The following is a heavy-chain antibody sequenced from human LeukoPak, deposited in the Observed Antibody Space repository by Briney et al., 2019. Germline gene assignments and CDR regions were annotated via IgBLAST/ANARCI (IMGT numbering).Heavy chain of an antibody. CDR2: IIPIFGTA. CDR1: GGTFGSYA. Sequence: SVKVSCKASGGTFGSYAISWVRQAPGQGLEWMGGIIPIFGTANYAQKFQGRVTIAADESTSTAYMELSSLISEDTAVYYCARDPVSVTDAFDIWGQGTMVTVSS. V-gene: IGHV1-69*13. CDR3: ARDPVSVTDAFDI. J-gene: IGHJ3*02. D-gene: IGHD4-17*01.